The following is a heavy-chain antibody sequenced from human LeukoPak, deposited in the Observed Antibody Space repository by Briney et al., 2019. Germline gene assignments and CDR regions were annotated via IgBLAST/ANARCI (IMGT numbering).Heavy chain of an antibody. Sequence: GASVKVSCKASGYTFTSYGISWVRQAPGQGLEWMGWISAYNGNTNYAQKLQGRVTMTTDTSTSTAYMELRSLGSDDTAVYYCARDTHCSSTSCPYYYYGMDVWGQGTTVTVSS. D-gene: IGHD2-2*01. CDR2: ISAYNGNT. CDR3: ARDTHCSSTSCPYYYYGMDV. V-gene: IGHV1-18*01. J-gene: IGHJ6*02. CDR1: GYTFTSYG.